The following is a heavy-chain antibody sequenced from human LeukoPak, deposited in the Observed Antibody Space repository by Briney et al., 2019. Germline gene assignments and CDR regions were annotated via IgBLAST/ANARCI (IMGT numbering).Heavy chain of an antibody. CDR3: ARATYDSSGYYSYHPDY. D-gene: IGHD3-22*01. J-gene: IGHJ4*02. Sequence: PGGSLRLSCAVSGITLSNYGMSWVRQAPGKGLEWVSYISSSGSTIYYADSVKGRFTISRDNAKNSLYLQMNSLRAEDTAVYYCARATYDSSGYYSYHPDYWGQGTLVAVSS. CDR2: ISSSGSTI. CDR1: GITLSNYG. V-gene: IGHV3-11*01.